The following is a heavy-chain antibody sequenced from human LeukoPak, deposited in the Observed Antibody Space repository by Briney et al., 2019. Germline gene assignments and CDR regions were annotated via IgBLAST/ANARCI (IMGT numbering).Heavy chain of an antibody. D-gene: IGHD4-17*01. CDR1: ADSFSSHY. CDR3: ARDLVTVTKGFDI. V-gene: IGHV4-59*11. CDR2: ISYIGST. J-gene: IGHJ3*02. Sequence: KSSETLSLTCAVSADSFSSHYWTWIRQPPGKGLEWIGYISYIGSTNCNPSLKSRVTISIDTSKNQFSLKLSSVTTADTAVYYCARDLVTVTKGFDIWGQGTMVSVSS.